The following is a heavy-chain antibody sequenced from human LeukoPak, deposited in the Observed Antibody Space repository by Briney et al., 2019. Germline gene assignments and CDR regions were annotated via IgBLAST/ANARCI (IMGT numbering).Heavy chain of an antibody. D-gene: IGHD3-9*01. CDR1: GFTFSSYW. Sequence: GGSMRLSCAASGFTFSSYWTSWVRQAPGKGLEWVANIKQDGSEKYYVDSVKGRFTISRDNAKNSLYLQMNSLRAEDTAVYYCARDARRDILTGYYQPYYFDYWGQGTLVTVSS. J-gene: IGHJ4*02. V-gene: IGHV3-7*03. CDR3: ARDARRDILTGYYQPYYFDY. CDR2: IKQDGSEK.